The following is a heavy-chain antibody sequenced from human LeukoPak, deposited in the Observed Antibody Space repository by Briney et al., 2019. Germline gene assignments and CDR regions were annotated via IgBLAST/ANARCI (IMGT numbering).Heavy chain of an antibody. CDR1: GASISSDY. V-gene: IGHV4-59*08. Sequence: PSETLSLTCSVSGASISSDYWSWIRQPPGKGLEWIGYIYYTGNTNYNPSLKSRITISVDTSKNQFSLKLSSVTAADTAVYYCARLKGYRTSTHDYWGQGTLVTVSS. D-gene: IGHD3-16*02. CDR2: IYYTGNT. J-gene: IGHJ4*02. CDR3: ARLKGYRTSTHDY.